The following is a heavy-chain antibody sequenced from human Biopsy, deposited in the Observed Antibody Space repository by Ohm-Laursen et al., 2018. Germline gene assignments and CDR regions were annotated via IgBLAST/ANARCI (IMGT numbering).Heavy chain of an antibody. CDR1: GASISSAAYH. J-gene: IGHJ5*02. CDR3: AGATSGTSLYDP. Sequence: TLSLTCTVSGASISSAAYHWSWIRQLPGKGLEWIGYISHSGSTSYNPSLMSLVTISTDTSTNQFSLKVRSVTAADTAMYYCAGATSGTSLYDPWGQGILVTVSS. V-gene: IGHV4-31*01. CDR2: ISHSGST. D-gene: IGHD6-13*01.